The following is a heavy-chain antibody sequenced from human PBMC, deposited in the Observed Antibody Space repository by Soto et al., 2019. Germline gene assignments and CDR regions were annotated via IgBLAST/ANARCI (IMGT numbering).Heavy chain of an antibody. J-gene: IGHJ3*02. V-gene: IGHV3-48*03. CDR3: ARDAYYYDSSGYYYVVDAFDI. D-gene: IGHD3-22*01. CDR1: GFTFSSYE. CDR2: ISSSGSTI. Sequence: GGSLRLSCAASGFTFSSYEMNWVRQAPGKGLEWVSYISSSGSTIYYADSVKGRFTISRDNAKNSLYLQMNSLRAEDTAVYYCARDAYYYDSSGYYYVVDAFDIWGQGTMVTVSS.